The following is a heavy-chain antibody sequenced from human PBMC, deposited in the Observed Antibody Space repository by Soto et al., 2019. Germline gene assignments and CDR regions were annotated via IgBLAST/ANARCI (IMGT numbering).Heavy chain of an antibody. V-gene: IGHV3-74*01. J-gene: IGHJ4*02. CDR3: ERVGRVWENVT. CDR1: GFTFSSFW. CDR2: INTDGSST. Sequence: EVQLVESGGGLVQPGGSLRLSCAASGFTFSSFWMHWVRQVPGKGLVWVSRINTDGSSTSYADSVKGRFTISRDNAKNTVYLQMNSLRAEDTAVYYCERVGRVWENVTWGQGTLVNVSS. D-gene: IGHD1-26*01.